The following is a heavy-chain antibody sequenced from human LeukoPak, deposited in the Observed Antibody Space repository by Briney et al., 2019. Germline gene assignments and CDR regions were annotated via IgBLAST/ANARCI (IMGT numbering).Heavy chain of an antibody. Sequence: GGSLRLSCAASGFTFIPYWINWVRRAPGKRLEWVAVINQDGSEKYYVDSVKGRVTNSRDNAKNSRYLQMNNLSAEDTAVYYCARDFRYAGDYWGQGTLVTVSS. V-gene: IGHV3-7*01. J-gene: IGHJ4*02. CDR2: INQDGSEK. CDR1: GFTFIPYW. D-gene: IGHD1-14*01. CDR3: ARDFRYAGDY.